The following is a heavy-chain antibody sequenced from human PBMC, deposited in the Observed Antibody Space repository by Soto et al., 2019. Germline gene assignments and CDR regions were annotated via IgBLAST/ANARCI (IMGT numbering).Heavy chain of an antibody. V-gene: IGHV4-59*08. D-gene: IGHD1-26*01. CDR2: VYYTGDT. J-gene: IGHJ6*02. Sequence: QVQLQQSGPRLVKPSETLSLTCTVSSGPSSSHNWGWIRQSPGRGLEWIGYVYYTGDTSYNPSLKSRVTISADTSTNNISLTLTSVNAADTAVYYCVRQGIDYLHGLVDVWGQGTTVSVSS. CDR3: VRQGIDYLHGLVDV. CDR1: SGPSSSHN.